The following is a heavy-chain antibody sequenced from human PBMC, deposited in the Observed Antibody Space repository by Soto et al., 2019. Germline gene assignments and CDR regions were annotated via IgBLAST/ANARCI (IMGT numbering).Heavy chain of an antibody. CDR1: GFTFSSYG. CDR3: AKDDRSGSYQCPDY. J-gene: IGHJ4*02. Sequence: QVQLVESGGGVVQPGRSLRLSCAASGFTFSSYGMHWVRQAPGKGLEWVAVISYDGSNKYYADSVKGRFTISRDNSKNTLYLQMNSLRAEDTAVYYCAKDDRSGSYQCPDYWGQGTLVTVSS. V-gene: IGHV3-30*18. CDR2: ISYDGSNK. D-gene: IGHD1-26*01.